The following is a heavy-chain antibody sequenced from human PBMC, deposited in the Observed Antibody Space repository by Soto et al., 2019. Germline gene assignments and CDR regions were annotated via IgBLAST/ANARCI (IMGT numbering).Heavy chain of an antibody. D-gene: IGHD3-10*01. V-gene: IGHV3-48*02. CDR2: ISSSSSTI. CDR1: GFTFSSYS. Sequence: GGSLRISCAASGFTFSSYSMNWVRQAPGEGLEWVSYISSSSSTIYYADSVKGRFTISRDNAKNSLYLQMNSLRDEDTAVYYCARVDGSGSYSPYYYYGMDVWGQGTTVTVSS. CDR3: ARVDGSGSYSPYYYYGMDV. J-gene: IGHJ6*02.